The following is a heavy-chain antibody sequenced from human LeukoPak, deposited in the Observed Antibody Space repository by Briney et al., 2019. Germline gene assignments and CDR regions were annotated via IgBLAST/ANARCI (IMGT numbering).Heavy chain of an antibody. CDR3: ARASYSIPLDY. D-gene: IGHD6-13*01. CDR1: GYTFTGYY. Sequence: GASEKVSCKASGYTFTGYYIHWVRQAPGQGLEWMGWIIPNSGATNYLQKFQGRVTMTRDTSISTAYMELSSLRSDDSAFYYCARASYSIPLDYWGQGTLVTVSS. CDR2: IIPNSGAT. J-gene: IGHJ4*02. V-gene: IGHV1-2*02.